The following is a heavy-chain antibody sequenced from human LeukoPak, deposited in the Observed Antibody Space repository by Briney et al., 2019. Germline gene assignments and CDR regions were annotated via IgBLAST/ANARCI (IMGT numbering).Heavy chain of an antibody. CDR2: ISGSGGST. D-gene: IGHD3-3*01. J-gene: IGHJ5*02. CDR3: AKDYDFWGVNWFDP. V-gene: IGHV3-23*01. Sequence: GGSLRLSCAASGFTFSSYAMSWVRQAPGKGLEWVSAISGSGGSTYYADSVKGWFTISRDNSKNTLYLQMNSLRAEDTAVYYCAKDYDFWGVNWFDPWGQGTLVTVSS. CDR1: GFTFSSYA.